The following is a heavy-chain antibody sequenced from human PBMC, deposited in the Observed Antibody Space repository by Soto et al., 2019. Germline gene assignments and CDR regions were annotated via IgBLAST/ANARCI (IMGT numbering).Heavy chain of an antibody. D-gene: IGHD6-19*01. Sequence: GGSLRLSCEVSGFTFSNYWMSWVRQAPGKGLEWVASVHENENVKKYGNSVNGRFTISRDNAKNLLYLQMNRLRAEDTAVYYCLRVSGWNSDYWGQGTPVTVSS. J-gene: IGHJ4*02. V-gene: IGHV3-7*04. CDR1: GFTFSNYW. CDR2: VHENENVK. CDR3: LRVSGWNSDY.